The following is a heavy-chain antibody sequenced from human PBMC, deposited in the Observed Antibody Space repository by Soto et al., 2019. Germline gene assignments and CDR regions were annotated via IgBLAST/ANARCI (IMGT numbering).Heavy chain of an antibody. D-gene: IGHD2-8*01. CDR2: IIGNGGVI. CDR3: AKDRQPDGLWPFDH. V-gene: IGHV3-23*01. CDR1: GFTFSTYA. J-gene: IGHJ4*02. Sequence: EVQLLESGGGLVQPGGSLRLSCAASGFTFSTYAMSWVRQAPGKGLEWVSGIIGNGGVISYGDSVKGRFTISRDNSNNMLYLQMHSLRVEDTGVYYCAKDRQPDGLWPFDHWGQGTLVTVSS.